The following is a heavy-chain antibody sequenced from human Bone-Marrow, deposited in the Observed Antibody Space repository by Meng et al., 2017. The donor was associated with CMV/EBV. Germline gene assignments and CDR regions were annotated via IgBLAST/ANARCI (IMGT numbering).Heavy chain of an antibody. CDR3: ARGFSHGSAYYRHYFVN. D-gene: IGHD3-22*01. CDR2: IYFTGTT. Sequence: SETLSLTCTVSGGSMRWNHLHWIRQPPGKGLEWFGYIYFTGTTYYNPSLKSRVTMSVDTSKNPFSLRLSSVIAADTAVYYCARGFSHGSAYYRHYFVNWGQGPLVTVSS. J-gene: IGHJ4*02. V-gene: IGHV4-59*01. CDR1: GGSMRWNH.